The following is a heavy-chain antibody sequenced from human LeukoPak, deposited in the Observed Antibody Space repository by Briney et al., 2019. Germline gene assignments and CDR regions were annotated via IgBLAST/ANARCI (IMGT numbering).Heavy chain of an antibody. J-gene: IGHJ3*02. Sequence: MASETLSLTCTVSGGSISSDDYYWSWVRQPPGKGLEWIGYIYYSGSTYYNPSLKSRITISVDTSKNQFSLKLSSVTAADTAVYYCARVYDSSGPPWAVFDIWGQGTMVTVSS. D-gene: IGHD3-22*01. CDR1: GGSISSDDYY. CDR3: ARVYDSSGPPWAVFDI. CDR2: IYYSGST. V-gene: IGHV4-30-4*01.